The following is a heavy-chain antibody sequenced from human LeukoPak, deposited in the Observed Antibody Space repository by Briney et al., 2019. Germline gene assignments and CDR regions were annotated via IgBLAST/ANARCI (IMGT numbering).Heavy chain of an antibody. Sequence: ASVKVSCKASGGTFSSYAISWVRQAPGQGLEWMGWISAYNGNTNYAQKLQGRVTMTTDTSTSTAYMELRSLRSDDTAVYYCAREPDYGGNSAGYDAFDIWGQGTMVTVSS. J-gene: IGHJ3*02. V-gene: IGHV1-18*01. CDR2: ISAYNGNT. CDR3: AREPDYGGNSAGYDAFDI. CDR1: GGTFSSYA. D-gene: IGHD4-23*01.